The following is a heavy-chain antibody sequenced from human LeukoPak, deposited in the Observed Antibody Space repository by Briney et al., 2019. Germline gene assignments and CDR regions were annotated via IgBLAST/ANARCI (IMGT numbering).Heavy chain of an antibody. CDR1: GFTFSSFW. CDR3: ARDFYHDSSGLSLY. J-gene: IGHJ4*02. Sequence: GGSLRLSCAASGFTFSSFWMSWVRQAPGKGLEWVANIKQDGSEKYYVDSVKGRFTISRDNARNSLYLQMNSLRAEDTAVYYCARDFYHDSSGLSLYWGQGTLVTVSS. CDR2: IKQDGSEK. V-gene: IGHV3-7*01. D-gene: IGHD3-22*01.